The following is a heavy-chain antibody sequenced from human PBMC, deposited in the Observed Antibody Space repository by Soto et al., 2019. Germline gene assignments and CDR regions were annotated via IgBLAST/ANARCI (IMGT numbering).Heavy chain of an antibody. D-gene: IGHD3-22*01. Sequence: PGGSLSLSCAASGFTFSSYWMHWVRQAPGKGLVWVSRIKSDGSGTYYADSVKGRLTISRDNAKNTLYLQMNSLRAEDTAVYYCARGDGDYYDGNGYLGRHWGQGTLVTVSS. CDR1: GFTFSSYW. CDR2: IKSDGSGT. V-gene: IGHV3-74*01. CDR3: ARGDGDYYDGNGYLGRH. J-gene: IGHJ4*02.